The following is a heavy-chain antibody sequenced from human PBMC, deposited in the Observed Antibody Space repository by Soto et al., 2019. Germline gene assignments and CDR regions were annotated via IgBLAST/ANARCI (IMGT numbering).Heavy chain of an antibody. CDR1: GYTFTSYG. V-gene: IGHV1-18*01. Sequence: QVQLVQSGAEVKKPGASVKVSCKASGYTFTSYGISWVRQAPGQGLEWMGWISAYNGNTNYAQKLQGRVTMTTDTSTSTPYLELRSLRADDTAVYYCARKGAFRIAAADDSELDYWGQGTLVTVSS. CDR3: ARKGAFRIAAADDSELDY. D-gene: IGHD6-13*01. J-gene: IGHJ4*02. CDR2: ISAYNGNT.